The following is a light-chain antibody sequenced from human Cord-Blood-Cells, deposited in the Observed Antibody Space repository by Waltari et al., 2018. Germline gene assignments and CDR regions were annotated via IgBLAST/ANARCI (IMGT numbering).Light chain of an antibody. J-gene: IGLJ3*02. V-gene: IGLV2-14*01. CDR1: SSDVGGYNY. CDR3: SSYTSSSTGV. Sequence: QSALTQPASVSGSPGQSITISCTGTSSDVGGYNYVSWYQQHPGKAPKLMIYGVSKRPSGFCIRFSGSSAGNTASRTISGLQAEDEAEYYCSSYTSSSTGVFGGGTKLTVL. CDR2: GVS.